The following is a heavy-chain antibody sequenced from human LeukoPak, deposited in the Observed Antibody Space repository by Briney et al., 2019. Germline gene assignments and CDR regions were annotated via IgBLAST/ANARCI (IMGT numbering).Heavy chain of an antibody. Sequence: ASVKVSRKASGYTFTGYYMHWVRQAPGQGLEWMGWINPNSGGTNYAQKFQGRVTMTRDTSISTAYMELSRLRSDDTAVYYCALSWIQLWAPDYWGQGTLVTVSS. CDR1: GYTFTGYY. D-gene: IGHD5-18*01. CDR2: INPNSGGT. CDR3: ALSWIQLWAPDY. V-gene: IGHV1-2*02. J-gene: IGHJ4*02.